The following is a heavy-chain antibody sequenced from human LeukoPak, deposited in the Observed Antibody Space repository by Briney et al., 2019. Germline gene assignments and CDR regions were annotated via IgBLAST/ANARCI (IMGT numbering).Heavy chain of an antibody. V-gene: IGHV4-34*01. CDR1: GGSFSGYY. Sequence: SETLSLTCAVYGGSFSGYYWSWIRQPPGKGLEWIGEINHSGSTNYNPSLKSRVTISVDTSKNQFSLKLSSVTAADTAVYYCAREGHRGYPPGLTYWGQGTLVTVSS. D-gene: IGHD5-12*01. CDR2: INHSGST. J-gene: IGHJ4*02. CDR3: AREGHRGYPPGLTY.